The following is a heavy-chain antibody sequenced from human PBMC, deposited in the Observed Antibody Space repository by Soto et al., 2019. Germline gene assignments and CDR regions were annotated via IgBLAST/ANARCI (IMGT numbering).Heavy chain of an antibody. CDR1: GGTFSSNA. Sequence: QVPLVQSGAEVKKPGSSVKVSCKASGGTFSSNAINWVRQAPGQGLEWMGRIIPIFGTTDYAQRFQGRVTITADESTSTAYMELSSLRSEDTAVYYCARTRSRGQNYGYDYWGQGTQVTVSS. D-gene: IGHD5-18*01. CDR2: IIPIFGTT. CDR3: ARTRSRGQNYGYDY. J-gene: IGHJ4*02. V-gene: IGHV1-69*01.